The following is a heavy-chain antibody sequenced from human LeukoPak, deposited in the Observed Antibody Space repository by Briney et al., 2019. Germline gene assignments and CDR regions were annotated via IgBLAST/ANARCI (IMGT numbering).Heavy chain of an antibody. CDR1: GFTFSNAW. D-gene: IGHD3-10*01. CDR2: IKSKTDGGTT. J-gene: IGHJ4*02. CDR3: ARDKLVRGVRGYYFDY. Sequence: GGSLRLSCAASGFTFSNAWMSWVRQAPGKGLEWVGRIKSKTDGGTTDYAAPVKGRFTISRDNSKNTLYLQMNSLRAEDTAVYYCARDKLVRGVRGYYFDYWGQGTLVTVSS. V-gene: IGHV3-15*01.